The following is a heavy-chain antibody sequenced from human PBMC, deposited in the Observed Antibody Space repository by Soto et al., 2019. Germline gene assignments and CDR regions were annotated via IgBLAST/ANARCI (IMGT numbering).Heavy chain of an antibody. CDR2: ISSSSSYI. CDR1: GFTFSSYS. D-gene: IGHD5-18*01. J-gene: IGHJ4*02. CDR3: ARDQPGYSYGYGLGY. Sequence: PGGSLRLSCVASGFTFSSYSMNWVRQAPGQGLEWVSSISSSSSYIYYADSVKGRFTISRDNAKNSLYLQMNSLRAEDTAVYYCARDQPGYSYGYGLGYWGQGTLVTVSS. V-gene: IGHV3-21*01.